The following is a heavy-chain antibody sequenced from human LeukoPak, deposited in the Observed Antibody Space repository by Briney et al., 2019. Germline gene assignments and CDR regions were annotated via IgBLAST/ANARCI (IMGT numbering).Heavy chain of an antibody. CDR1: GFTFSTYT. CDR2: ISSSSSYI. J-gene: IGHJ4*02. D-gene: IGHD3-10*01. CDR3: ARKGEEFDY. V-gene: IGHV3-21*01. Sequence: GGSLRLSCAASGFTFSTYTMNWVRQAPGKGLEWVSSISSSSSYIYYADSLKGRFTISRDNAKKSLYLQMNSLRAEDTAVYYCARKGEEFDYWGQGTLVTVPS.